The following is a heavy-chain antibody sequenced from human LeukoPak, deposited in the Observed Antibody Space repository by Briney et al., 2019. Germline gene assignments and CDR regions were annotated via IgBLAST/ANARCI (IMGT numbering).Heavy chain of an antibody. CDR1: GGSISSGGYY. D-gene: IGHD1-26*01. V-gene: IGHV4-30-2*01. CDR2: IYHSGST. J-gene: IGHJ6*03. CDR3: ARDIGTYYYYYMDV. Sequence: SETLSLTCTVSGGSISSGGYYWSWIRQPPGKGLEWIGYIYHSGSTYYNPSLKSRVTISVDRSKNQFSLKLSSVTAADTAVYYCARDIGTYYYYYMDVWGKGTTVTVSS.